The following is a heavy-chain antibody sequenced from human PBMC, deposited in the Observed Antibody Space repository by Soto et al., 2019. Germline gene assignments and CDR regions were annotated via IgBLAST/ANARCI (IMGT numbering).Heavy chain of an antibody. D-gene: IGHD2-21*02. CDR1: GFTFSSNS. V-gene: IGHV3-21*01. CDR2: ISSSSSYI. CDR3: ARDLGPDCGGDCSPLG. J-gene: IGHJ4*02. Sequence: EVQLVESGGGLVKPGGSLRLSCAASGFTFSSNSMNWVRQAPGKGLEWVSSISSSSSYIYYADSVKGRFTISRDNAKNSLYLQMNSLRAEDTAVYYCARDLGPDCGGDCSPLGWGQGTLVTVSS.